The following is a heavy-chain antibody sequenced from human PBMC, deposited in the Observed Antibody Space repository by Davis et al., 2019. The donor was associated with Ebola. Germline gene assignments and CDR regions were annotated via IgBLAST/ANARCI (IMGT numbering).Heavy chain of an antibody. V-gene: IGHV3-11*01. CDR3: ARDRPHYYGSGKDGMDV. CDR1: GFTFSDYY. Sequence: PGGSLRLSCAASGFTFSDYYMSWIRQAPGKGLEWVSYISSSGSTIYYADSVKGRFTISRDNAKNSLYLQMNSLRAEDTAVYYCARDRPHYYGSGKDGMDVWGQGTTVTASS. J-gene: IGHJ6*02. CDR2: ISSSGSTI. D-gene: IGHD3-10*01.